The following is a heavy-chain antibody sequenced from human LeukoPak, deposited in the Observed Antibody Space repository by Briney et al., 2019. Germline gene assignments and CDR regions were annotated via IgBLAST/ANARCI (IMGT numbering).Heavy chain of an antibody. CDR1: GGSISSYY. CDR3: SGGVFSHFFS. V-gene: IGHV4-4*07. CDR2: IYTSGST. D-gene: IGHD3-16*01. Sequence: SETLSLTCTVSGGSISSYYWSWIRQPAGKGLEWIGRIYTSGSTNYNPSLKSRVTMSVDTSTNQFSLMLSSVTAADTAVYYCSGGVFSHFFSWGQGTPVTVSP. J-gene: IGHJ4*02.